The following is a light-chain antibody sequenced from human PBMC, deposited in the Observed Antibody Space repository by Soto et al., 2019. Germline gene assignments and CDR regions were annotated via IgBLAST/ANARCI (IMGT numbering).Light chain of an antibody. J-gene: IGLJ1*01. Sequence: QSVLTQPPSASGTPGQRVTISCSGASSNIGRDYVYWFQQLPGTAPKLLIYYDNLRPSGVPDRISGSKSGTSASLAISGLQSDDEADYYCAAWDDSLNGRVFGTGTKVTVL. V-gene: IGLV1-44*01. CDR2: YDN. CDR3: AAWDDSLNGRV. CDR1: SSNIGRDY.